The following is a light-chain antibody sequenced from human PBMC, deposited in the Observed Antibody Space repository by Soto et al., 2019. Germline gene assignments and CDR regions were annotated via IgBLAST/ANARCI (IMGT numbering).Light chain of an antibody. V-gene: IGLV1-40*01. CDR1: SSNIGAGYD. Sequence: QSVLTQPPSVSGAPGQRVTISCTGSSSNIGAGYDVHWYQQLPGTAPKLLIYGNSNRPSGVPDRFSGSKSGTSASLAITGLQAEDEADYYCQSYDSSLCCWVFGGGTKLTVL. J-gene: IGLJ3*02. CDR2: GNS. CDR3: QSYDSSLCCWV.